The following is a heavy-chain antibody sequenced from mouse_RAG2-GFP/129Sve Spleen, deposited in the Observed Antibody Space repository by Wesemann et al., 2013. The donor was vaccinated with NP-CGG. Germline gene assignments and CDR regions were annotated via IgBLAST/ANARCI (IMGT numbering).Heavy chain of an antibody. CDR1: GYTFSSYW. J-gene: IGHJ3*01. CDR2: ILPGSGST. Sequence: QVQLQQSGAELMKPGASVKISCKATGYTFSSYWIEWVKQRPGHGLEWIGEILPGSGSTNYNEKFKGKATFTADTSSNTAYMQLSSLTSEDSAVYYCASGGLRDAYWGQGTLVTVSA. D-gene: IGHD2-4*01. CDR3: ASGGLRDAY. V-gene: IGHV1-9*01.